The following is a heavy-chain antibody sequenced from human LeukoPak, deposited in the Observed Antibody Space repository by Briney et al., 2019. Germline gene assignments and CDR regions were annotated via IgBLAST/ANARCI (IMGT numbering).Heavy chain of an antibody. CDR2: ISSSSSYI. Sequence: VGSLRLSCAASGFTFSSYSMNWVRQAPGKGLEWVSSISSSSSYIYYADSVKGRFTISRDNAKNSLYLQMNSLRAEDTAVYYCARGPSSCFDCWGQGTLVTVSS. CDR1: GFTFSSYS. CDR3: ARGPSSCFDC. J-gene: IGHJ4*02. V-gene: IGHV3-21*01.